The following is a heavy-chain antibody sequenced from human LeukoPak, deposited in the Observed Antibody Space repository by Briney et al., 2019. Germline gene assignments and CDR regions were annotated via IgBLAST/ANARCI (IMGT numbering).Heavy chain of an antibody. CDR3: ARGHGQNSNRYALY. CDR2: IGTTNGNT. V-gene: IGHV1-18*01. D-gene: IGHD6-13*01. CDR1: GYTLANFG. J-gene: IGHJ4*02. Sequence: ASVKVSCKASGYTLANFGLTWVRQAPGQGLEWMGWIGTTNGNTKYAQNVQGRVTMTTDTSTSTAYMELRSLRADDTAVYYCARGHGQNSNRYALYWGQGTLVTVSS.